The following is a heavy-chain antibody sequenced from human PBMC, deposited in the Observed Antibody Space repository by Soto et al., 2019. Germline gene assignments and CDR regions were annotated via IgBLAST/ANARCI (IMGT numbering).Heavy chain of an antibody. Sequence: EVQLLESGGGLVQPGGSLRLSCVASSGFTFTYYSMSWGRQPPGKGLEWVALISGRGDTKYDADSVKGRFTISRDNFKSTLYLQMNSLRADDAAVYYCADPVPAATHYDYYDIDVWGQGTTVTVSS. J-gene: IGHJ6*02. CDR2: ISGRGDTK. V-gene: IGHV3-23*01. CDR1: GFTFTYYS. D-gene: IGHD2-2*01. CDR3: ADPVPAATHYDYYDIDV.